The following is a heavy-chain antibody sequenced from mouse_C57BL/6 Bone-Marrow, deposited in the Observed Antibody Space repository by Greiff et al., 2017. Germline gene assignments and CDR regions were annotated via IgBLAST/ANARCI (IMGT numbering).Heavy chain of an antibody. CDR3: ARGTTVVARYAMDY. CDR1: GYTFTSYW. CDR2: IYPSDSET. J-gene: IGHJ4*01. D-gene: IGHD1-1*01. V-gene: IGHV1-61*01. Sequence: HVQLQQPWAELVRPGSSVTLSCKASGYTFTSYWMDWVKQRPGQGLEWIGNIYPSDSETHYNQKFKDKATLTVDKSSSTAYMQLSSLTSEDSAVYYCARGTTVVARYAMDYWGQGTSVTVSS.